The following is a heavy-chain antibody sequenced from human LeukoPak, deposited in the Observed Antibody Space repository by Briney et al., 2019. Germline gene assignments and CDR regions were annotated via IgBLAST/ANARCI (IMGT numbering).Heavy chain of an antibody. D-gene: IGHD3-22*01. CDR3: ATGNYYDSRGYYTFGH. CDR2: INGDGSTT. V-gene: IGHV3-74*01. Sequence: GGSLRLSCAASGFTFTYYWMHWVRQAPGKGLVWVSRINGDGSTTSYADSVKGGFTISRDNAKNTLYLQMNSLRAEDTAVYYCATGNYYDSRGYYTFGHWGQGTLVTVSS. CDR1: GFTFTYYW. J-gene: IGHJ1*01.